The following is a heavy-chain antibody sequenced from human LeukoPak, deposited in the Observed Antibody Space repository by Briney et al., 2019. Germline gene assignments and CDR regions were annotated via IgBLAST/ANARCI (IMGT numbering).Heavy chain of an antibody. Sequence: GRSLRLSCAASGFTFDDYAMHWVRHAPGKGLEWVSGISWNSDSIGYADSVKGRFTISRDNAKNSLYLQMNSLRAEDTALYYYAKDTAIRSGSYYRYFDYWGRGTLVTVSS. V-gene: IGHV3-9*01. J-gene: IGHJ4*02. CDR3: AKDTAIRSGSYYRYFDY. CDR2: ISWNSDSI. D-gene: IGHD1-26*01. CDR1: GFTFDDYA.